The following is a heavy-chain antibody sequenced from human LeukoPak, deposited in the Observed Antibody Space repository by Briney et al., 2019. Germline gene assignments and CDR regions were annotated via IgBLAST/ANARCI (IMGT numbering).Heavy chain of an antibody. CDR3: ATGYSSVVPFDY. J-gene: IGHJ4*02. D-gene: IGHD6-25*01. V-gene: IGHV3-23*01. CDR1: GFTFSSYA. Sequence: GGSLRLSCAASGFTFSSYAMSWVRQAPGKGLEWVSAISGSGGSTYYADSVKGRFTISRGNSKNTLYLQMNSLRAEDTAVYYCATGYSSVVPFDYWGQGTLVTVSS. CDR2: ISGSGGST.